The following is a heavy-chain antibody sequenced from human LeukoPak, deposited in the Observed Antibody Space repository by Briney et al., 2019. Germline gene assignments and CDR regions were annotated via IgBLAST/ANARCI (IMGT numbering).Heavy chain of an antibody. Sequence: SETLSLTSAVSGGSISSSNWWSWVRQPPGKGLEWIGEIYHSGSTNYNPSLKSRVTISVDKSKNQFSLKLSSVTAADTAVYYCARGDIVVVPAAIGSGDYYYYGMDVWGKGTTVTVSS. CDR1: GGSISSSNW. CDR2: IYHSGST. J-gene: IGHJ6*04. D-gene: IGHD2-2*01. V-gene: IGHV4-4*02. CDR3: ARGDIVVVPAAIGSGDYYYYGMDV.